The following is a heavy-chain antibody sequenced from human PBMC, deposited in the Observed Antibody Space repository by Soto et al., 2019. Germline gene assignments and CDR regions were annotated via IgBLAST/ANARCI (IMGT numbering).Heavy chain of an antibody. CDR2: INHSGST. D-gene: IGHD3-10*01. CDR3: ARVLLWCGVSSYFDY. Sequence: QVQLQQWGAGLLKPSETLSLTCAVYGGSFSGYYWSWIRQPPGKGLEWIGEINHSGSTNYNPSLKSRVTISVDTSKNQFSLKLSSVTAADTAVYYCARVLLWCGVSSYFDYWGQGTLVTVSS. CDR1: GGSFSGYY. V-gene: IGHV4-34*01. J-gene: IGHJ4*02.